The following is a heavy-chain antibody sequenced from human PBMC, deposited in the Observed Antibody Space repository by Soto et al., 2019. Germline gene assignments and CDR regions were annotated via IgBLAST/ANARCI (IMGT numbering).Heavy chain of an antibody. J-gene: IGHJ4*02. Sequence: GGSLRLSCAASGFTFSSHSINWVRQAPGKGLEWVSYISGSGATKYYADSVKGRFTISRDNARNSLYLQMSSLSDEDTAVYYCARAIRGFSYVVDYWGQGTLVTFSP. CDR1: GFTFSSHS. CDR3: ARAIRGFSYVVDY. V-gene: IGHV3-48*02. D-gene: IGHD5-18*01. CDR2: ISGSGATK.